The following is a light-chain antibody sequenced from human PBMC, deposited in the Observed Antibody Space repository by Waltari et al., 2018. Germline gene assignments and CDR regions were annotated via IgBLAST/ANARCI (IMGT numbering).Light chain of an antibody. CDR2: DAS. CDR3: QKYGTRPAT. J-gene: IGKJ1*01. Sequence: VLTQSPASLDSSPGDSATLSCRASQRVGRTLAWYQQRPGQAPRLLIYDASSRATGIPDRFSGSGSGTDFSLTISRLEPEDFAVYYCQKYGTRPATFGQGTKVEVK. V-gene: IGKV3-20*01. CDR1: QRVGRT.